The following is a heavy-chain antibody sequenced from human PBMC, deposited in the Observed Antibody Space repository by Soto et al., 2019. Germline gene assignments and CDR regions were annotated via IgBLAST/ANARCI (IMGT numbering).Heavy chain of an antibody. CDR2: IYPGDSDT. CDR1: GFSFASSW. J-gene: IGHJ4*02. Sequence: GESLKISCKDSGFSFASSWIGWVRRMPWKGLEWMGVIYPGDSDTRYSPSFQGQVTISADKSISTAYLQWSSLKASDTAMYYCARGDYRVLEFWGQGTLVTVSS. V-gene: IGHV5-51*01. CDR3: ARGDYRVLEF. D-gene: IGHD4-4*01.